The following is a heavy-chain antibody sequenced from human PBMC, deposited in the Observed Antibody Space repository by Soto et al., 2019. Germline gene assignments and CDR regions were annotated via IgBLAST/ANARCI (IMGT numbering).Heavy chain of an antibody. CDR1: GFTFSSYA. CDR2: ISGSGGST. Sequence: GGSLRLSCAASGFTFSSYAMSWVRQAPGKGLEWVSAISGSGGSTYYADSVKGRFTISRDNSKNTLYLQMNSLRAEDTAVYYCAKDRPQQWLVHRAPFAAFDIWGQGTMVTVSS. J-gene: IGHJ3*02. CDR3: AKDRPQQWLVHRAPFAAFDI. V-gene: IGHV3-23*01. D-gene: IGHD6-19*01.